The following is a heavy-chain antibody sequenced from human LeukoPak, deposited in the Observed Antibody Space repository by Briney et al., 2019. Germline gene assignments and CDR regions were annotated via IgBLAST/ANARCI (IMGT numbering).Heavy chain of an antibody. CDR2: INHSGST. J-gene: IGHJ5*02. CDR3: ARASPITMVRGIITNWFDP. Sequence: SETLSLTCAVYGGSFSGYYWSWIRQPPGKGLEWIGEINHSGSTNYNPSLKSRVTISVDTSKNQFSLKLSSVTAADTAVYYCARASPITMVRGIITNWFDPWGQGTLVTVSS. CDR1: GGSFSGYY. D-gene: IGHD3-10*01. V-gene: IGHV4-34*01.